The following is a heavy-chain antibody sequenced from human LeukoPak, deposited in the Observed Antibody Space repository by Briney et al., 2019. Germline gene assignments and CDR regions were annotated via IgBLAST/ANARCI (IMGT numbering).Heavy chain of an antibody. V-gene: IGHV4-61*02. Sequence: SQTLSLTCTVSGGSISSGSYYWSWIRQPAGKGLEWIGRIYTSGSTNYNPSLKSRVTISVATSKNQFSLKLSSATAADTAVYYCARDPALDGYNYFDYWGQGTLVTVSS. J-gene: IGHJ4*02. D-gene: IGHD5-24*01. CDR1: GGSISSGSYY. CDR2: IYTSGST. CDR3: ARDPALDGYNYFDY.